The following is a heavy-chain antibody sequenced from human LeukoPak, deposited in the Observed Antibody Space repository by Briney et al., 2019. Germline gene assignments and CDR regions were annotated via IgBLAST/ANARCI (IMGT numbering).Heavy chain of an antibody. CDR2: ISSSGDST. J-gene: IGHJ5*02. D-gene: IGHD3-3*01. Sequence: GGSLRLSCAASGFTFSSSAMSWVRQAPGKGLEWVSTISSSGDSTYYADSVKGRFTISRDNSKNTLYLRMNSLRAEDTAVYYCAKVDSITIFGVDPWGQGTLVTVSS. V-gene: IGHV3-23*01. CDR1: GFTFSSSA. CDR3: AKVDSITIFGVDP.